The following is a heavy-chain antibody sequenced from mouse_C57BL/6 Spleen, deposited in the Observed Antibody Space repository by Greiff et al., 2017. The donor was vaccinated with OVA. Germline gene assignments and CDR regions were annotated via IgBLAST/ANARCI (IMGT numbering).Heavy chain of an antibody. Sequence: VKVVESGPELVKPGASVKISCKASGYAFSSSWMNWVKQRPGKGLEWIGRIYPGDGDTKYNGKFKGKATLTADKSSSTAYMQLSSLTSEDSAVYFCARWGYGSSYEIDYWGQGTTLTVSS. D-gene: IGHD1-1*01. CDR2: IYPGDGDT. CDR1: GYAFSSSW. V-gene: IGHV1-82*01. CDR3: ARWGYGSSYEIDY. J-gene: IGHJ2*01.